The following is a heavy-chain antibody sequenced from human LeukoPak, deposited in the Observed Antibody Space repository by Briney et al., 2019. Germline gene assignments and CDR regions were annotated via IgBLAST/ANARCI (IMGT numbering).Heavy chain of an antibody. CDR3: ARDHYDSSGYYHAPYYYYYYMDV. V-gene: IGHV1-69*06. CDR2: IIPIFGTA. D-gene: IGHD3-22*01. Sequence: GASVKVSCKASGGTFSSYAISWVRQAPGQGLEWMGGIIPIFGTANYAQKFQGRVTITADKSTSTAYMELSSLRSEDTAVYYCARDHYDSSGYYHAPYYYYYYMDVWGKGTTVTVSS. J-gene: IGHJ6*03. CDR1: GGTFSSYA.